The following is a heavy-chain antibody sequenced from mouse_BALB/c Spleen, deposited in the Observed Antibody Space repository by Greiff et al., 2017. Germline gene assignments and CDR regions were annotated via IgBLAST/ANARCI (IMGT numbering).Heavy chain of an antibody. CDR3: SRSDDGYFWFAY. D-gene: IGHD2-3*01. Sequence: QVQLQQPGAELVKPGASVKLSCKASGYTFTSYWMHWVKQRPGQGLEWIGEIDPSDSYTNYNQKFKGKATLTVDKSSSTAYMQLSSLTSEDSAVYYCSRSDDGYFWFAYWGQGTLVTVSA. CDR1: GYTFTSYW. V-gene: IGHV1-69*02. CDR2: IDPSDSYT. J-gene: IGHJ3*01.